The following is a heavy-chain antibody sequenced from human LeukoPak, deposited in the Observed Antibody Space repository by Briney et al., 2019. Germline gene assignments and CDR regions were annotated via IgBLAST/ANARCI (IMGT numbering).Heavy chain of an antibody. J-gene: IGHJ3*02. V-gene: IGHV3-23*01. D-gene: IGHD3-22*01. Sequence: PGGSLRLSCAASGFTFSSSTMSWVRQAPGRGLEWVSSITIGGSTHYADSVKGRFTISRDNSKNTLYLQMNSLRAEDTAVYYCARSLTIVRYAFDIWGQGTMVTVSS. CDR1: GFTFSSST. CDR3: ARSLTIVRYAFDI. CDR2: ITIGGST.